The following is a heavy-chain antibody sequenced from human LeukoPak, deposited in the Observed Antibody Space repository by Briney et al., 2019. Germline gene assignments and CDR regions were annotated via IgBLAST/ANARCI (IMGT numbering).Heavy chain of an antibody. CDR3: ARGTEMTSFTGYYSFDY. Sequence: SETLSLTCTVSGGSISTFFWSWIRQSAGKGLEWIGGIYTGTTYYNPSLASRATIPVDTSNTRFSLKLTSLTAADTAVYYCARGTEMTSFTGYYSFDYWGRGSLVTVSS. D-gene: IGHD3-9*01. J-gene: IGHJ4*02. V-gene: IGHV4-4*07. CDR2: IYTGTT. CDR1: GGSISTFF.